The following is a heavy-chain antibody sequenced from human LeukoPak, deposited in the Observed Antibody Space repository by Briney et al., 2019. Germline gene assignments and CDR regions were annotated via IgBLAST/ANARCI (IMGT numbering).Heavy chain of an antibody. CDR2: ISSSSSYI. J-gene: IGHJ6*03. CDR3: ARVADGWYGYYYYYMDV. Sequence: GGSLRLSWAASGFTFSSYSMNWVRQAPGKGLEWVSSISSSSSYIYYADSVKGRFTISRDNAKNSLYLQMNSLRAEDTAVYYCARVADGWYGYYYYYMDVWGKGTTVTVSS. CDR1: GFTFSSYS. D-gene: IGHD6-19*01. V-gene: IGHV3-21*01.